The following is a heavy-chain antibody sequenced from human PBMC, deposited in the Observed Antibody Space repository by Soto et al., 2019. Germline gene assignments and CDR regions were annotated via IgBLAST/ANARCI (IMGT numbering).Heavy chain of an antibody. V-gene: IGHV3-30-3*01. Sequence: PGGSLRLSCAASGFTYSTYTMHWVRQAPGKGLEWVAVISYDGNNKFYADSVKGRFTISRDSTKQTLYLQMNSLRPDDTAMYYCAKVRADYYDPSGPIDYWGPGTLVTVSS. CDR3: AKVRADYYDPSGPIDY. D-gene: IGHD3-22*01. CDR2: ISYDGNNK. J-gene: IGHJ4*02. CDR1: GFTYSTYT.